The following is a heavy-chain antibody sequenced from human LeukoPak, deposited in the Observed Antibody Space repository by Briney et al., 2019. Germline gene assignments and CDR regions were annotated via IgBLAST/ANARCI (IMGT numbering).Heavy chain of an antibody. D-gene: IGHD2-2*01. Sequence: KPSETLSLTCAVYGGSFSGYYWSWIRQPPGKGLEWIGEINHSGSTNYNPSLKSRVTISVDTSKNQFSLKLSSVTAADTAVYYCARGYCSSTSCYPGGFDGIDVWGKGTTVTVSS. CDR2: INHSGST. CDR1: GGSFSGYY. V-gene: IGHV4-34*01. J-gene: IGHJ6*04. CDR3: ARGYCSSTSCYPGGFDGIDV.